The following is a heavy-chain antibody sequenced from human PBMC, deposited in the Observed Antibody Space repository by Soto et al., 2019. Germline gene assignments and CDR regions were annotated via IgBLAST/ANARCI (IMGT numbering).Heavy chain of an antibody. CDR1: GTSFGTYY. D-gene: IGHD2-8*01. V-gene: IGHV4-59*01. CDR3: ARAPPRGYCTNGVCYKFGSWFDP. CDR2: IFYSGHL. Sequence: PSDTLSLTCAVSGTSFGTYYWSWIRQPPGKGLEWIGYIFYSGHLKYNPSLKSRLTISVDPPKNQISLRLTSVTAADTAVYYCARAPPRGYCTNGVCYKFGSWFDPWGQGTLVTVSS. J-gene: IGHJ5*02.